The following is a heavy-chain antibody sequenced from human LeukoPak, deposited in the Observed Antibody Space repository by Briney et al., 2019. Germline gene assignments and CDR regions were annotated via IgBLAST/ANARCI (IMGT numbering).Heavy chain of an antibody. J-gene: IGHJ1*01. CDR3: ARAPSEVGGYYPEYFRH. CDR2: IKSDGKT. V-gene: IGHV3-74*01. Sequence: GGSLRLSCEASGFTFSRYWMHWARQAPGKGLVWVSRIKSDGKTNYADSVKGRFTISRDNAKNTVSLQIDSLRAEDTGVYYCARAPSEVGGYYPEYFRHWGQGTLVTVSS. CDR1: GFTFSRYW. D-gene: IGHD3-22*01.